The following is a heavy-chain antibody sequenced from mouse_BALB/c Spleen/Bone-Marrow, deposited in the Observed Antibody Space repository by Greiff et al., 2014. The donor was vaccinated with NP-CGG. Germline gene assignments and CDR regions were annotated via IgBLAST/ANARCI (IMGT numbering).Heavy chain of an antibody. CDR3: ARFYGNYFDY. CDR2: IYYSGTI. CDR1: GISITTGNYR. Sequence: EVKLEESGPGLVKPSQTVSLTCTVTGISITTGNYRWSWIRQFPGNKLEWIGHIYYSGTITYNPSLTSRTTITRDTSKNQFFLEMNSLTAEDTATYYCARFYGNYFDYWGQGTTLTVSS. D-gene: IGHD2-1*01. V-gene: IGHV3-5*02. J-gene: IGHJ2*01.